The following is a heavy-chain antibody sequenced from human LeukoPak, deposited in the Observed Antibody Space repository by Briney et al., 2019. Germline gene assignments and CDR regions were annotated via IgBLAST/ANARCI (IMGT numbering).Heavy chain of an antibody. Sequence: GGSLRLSCAASGFTISRYDIHWVRHPTGKGLERVSFLSTTGDTYYQDSMKGRFTISRDTVRNSVYLQMNSLRADDTAVYYCTRGGCGRTSCYGDSGLDPWGQGTLVTVSS. V-gene: IGHV3-13*01. CDR3: TRGGCGRTSCYGDSGLDP. D-gene: IGHD2-2*01. CDR1: GFTISRYD. CDR2: LSTTGDT. J-gene: IGHJ5*02.